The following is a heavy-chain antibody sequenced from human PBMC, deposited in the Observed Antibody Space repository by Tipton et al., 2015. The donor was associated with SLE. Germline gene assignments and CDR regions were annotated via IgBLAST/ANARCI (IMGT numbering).Heavy chain of an antibody. CDR3: AKQFEPYNYGLNYFDS. J-gene: IGHJ4*02. CDR2: ISYDGIKK. Sequence: SLRLSCEVSGLRFSNYGMHWVRRAPGKGLEWVALISYDGIKKEYADSVKGRFATSRDNSKNTMYLQINSLRAEDTAVYYCAKQFEPYNYGLNYFDSWGRGTPVTVSS. D-gene: IGHD5-24*01. V-gene: IGHV3-30*18. CDR1: GLRFSNYG.